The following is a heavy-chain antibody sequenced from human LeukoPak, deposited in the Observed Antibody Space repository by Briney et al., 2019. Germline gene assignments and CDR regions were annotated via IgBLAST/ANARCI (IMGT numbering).Heavy chain of an antibody. Sequence: PSETLSLTCVVSGGCISSGGYSWSWIRQPPGKGLEWIGYIYHSGSTYYNPSLKSRVTISVDRSKNQFSLKLNSVTAADTAVYYCAREALGIFDYWGQGTLVTVSS. CDR3: AREALGIFDY. J-gene: IGHJ4*02. CDR1: GGCISSGGYS. V-gene: IGHV4-30-2*01. D-gene: IGHD7-27*01. CDR2: IYHSGST.